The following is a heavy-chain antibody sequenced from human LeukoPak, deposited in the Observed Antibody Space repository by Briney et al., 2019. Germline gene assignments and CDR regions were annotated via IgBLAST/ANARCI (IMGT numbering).Heavy chain of an antibody. J-gene: IGHJ6*03. CDR1: GGSISSSSYY. V-gene: IGHV4-39*07. Sequence: PSETLSLTCTVSGGSISSSSYYWGWIRQPPGKGLEWIGSIYYSGSTYYNPSLKSRVTISVDTSKNQFSLKLSSVTAADTAVYYCARGITIFGGSPYMDVWGKGTTVTVSS. CDR3: ARGITIFGGSPYMDV. D-gene: IGHD3-3*01. CDR2: IYYSGST.